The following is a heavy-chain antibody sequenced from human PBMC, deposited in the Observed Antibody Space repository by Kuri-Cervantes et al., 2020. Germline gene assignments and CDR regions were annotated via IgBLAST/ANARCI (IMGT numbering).Heavy chain of an antibody. Sequence: GESLKISCAASGFTFSSYWMSWVRQAPGKGLEWVSYISSSSSTIYYADSVKGRFTISRDNAKNSLLLQMNSLRVDDTAPYYCARWIGGFDPWGQGTLVTVSS. D-gene: IGHD2-2*03. V-gene: IGHV3-48*01. CDR3: ARWIGGFDP. CDR2: ISSSSSTI. CDR1: GFTFSSYW. J-gene: IGHJ5*02.